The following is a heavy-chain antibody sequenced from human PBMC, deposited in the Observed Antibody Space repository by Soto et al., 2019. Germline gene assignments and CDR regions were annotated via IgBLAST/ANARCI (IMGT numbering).Heavy chain of an antibody. CDR2: INPSTGSA. CDR1: GYTFTSYL. CDR3: GASKGIRGVFDY. V-gene: IGHV1-46*01. Sequence: QVQLVQSGAEVKKPGASVKVSCKASGYTFTSYLMHWVRQAPGQGLEWMGLINPSTGSATYAQQFQGRVTMTRDTSTSTVYMELSSLRSENTAVYYCGASKGIRGVFDYWGQGTLIPVSS. J-gene: IGHJ4*02. D-gene: IGHD3-10*01.